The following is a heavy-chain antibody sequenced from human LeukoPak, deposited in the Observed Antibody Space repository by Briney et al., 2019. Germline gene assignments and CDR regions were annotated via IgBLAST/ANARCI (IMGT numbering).Heavy chain of an antibody. CDR2: MWHDGGKK. CDR3: AKDGPEIANAYYYYMDV. D-gene: IGHD2-21*01. V-gene: IGHV3-33*06. CDR1: GFTFSNYG. J-gene: IGHJ6*03. Sequence: GGSLRLSRAASGFTFSNYGMHWVRQAPGKGLEWVANMWHDGGKKYYADSVKDRFTISRDNSENTVYLQMNSLRAEDTAVYYCAKDGPEIANAYYYYMDVWGKGTTVTVSS.